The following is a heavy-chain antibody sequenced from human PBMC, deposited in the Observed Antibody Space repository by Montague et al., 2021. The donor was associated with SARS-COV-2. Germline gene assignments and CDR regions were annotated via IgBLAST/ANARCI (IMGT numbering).Heavy chain of an antibody. V-gene: IGHV4-59*01. CDR3: ARTGLGAYDILTGYTVNAFDM. D-gene: IGHD3-9*01. Sequence: SETRSLTCAVSGGSISHYYWTWIRQPPGKGLEWVGRIYYSGSTNYNPSLKSRVTISVDTSKNQFSLKLSSVTAADTAVYYCARTGLGAYDILTGYTVNAFDMWGQGTMVTVSS. J-gene: IGHJ3*02. CDR1: GGSISHYY. CDR2: IYYSGST.